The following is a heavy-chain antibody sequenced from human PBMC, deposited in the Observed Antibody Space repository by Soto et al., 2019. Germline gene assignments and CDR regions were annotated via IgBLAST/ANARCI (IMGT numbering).Heavy chain of an antibody. V-gene: IGHV3-23*01. Sequence: EVQLLESGGGLVQPGGSLRLSCAASGFRFSRSAMSWIRQPPGKGLDWVSAISGTGGNTYFADSVEGRFIISRDNSKSIVYLQMNSLRAEDTAVYYCAKVRIDLYYGFDAWGQGTTVIVSS. CDR2: ISGTGGNT. CDR1: GFRFSRSA. D-gene: IGHD2-15*01. CDR3: AKVRIDLYYGFDA. J-gene: IGHJ6*02.